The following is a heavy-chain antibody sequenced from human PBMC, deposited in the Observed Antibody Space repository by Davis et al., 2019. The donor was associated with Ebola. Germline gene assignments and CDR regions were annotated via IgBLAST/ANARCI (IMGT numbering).Heavy chain of an antibody. V-gene: IGHV3-11*04. CDR3: ARATTTVTTSYYYYGMDV. Sequence: LSLTCTVSGGSISSYYWSWIRQPPGKGLEWVSYISSSGSTIYYADSVKGRFTISRDNAKNSLYLQMNSLRDEDTAVYYCARATTTVTTSYYYYGMDVWGQGTTVTVSS. J-gene: IGHJ6*02. CDR2: ISSSGSTI. D-gene: IGHD4-17*01. CDR1: GGSISSYY.